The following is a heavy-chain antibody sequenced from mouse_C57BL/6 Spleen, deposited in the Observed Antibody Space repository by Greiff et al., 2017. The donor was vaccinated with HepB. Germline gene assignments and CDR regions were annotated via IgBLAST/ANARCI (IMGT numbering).Heavy chain of an antibody. Sequence: EVHLVESGGGLVKPGGSLKLSCAASGFTFSDYGMHWVRQAPEKGLEWVAYISSGSSTIYYADTVKGRFTISRDNAKNTLFLQMTSLRSEDTAMYYCARRLLLGGDYWGQGTTLTVSS. CDR3: ARRLLLGGDY. D-gene: IGHD1-1*01. V-gene: IGHV5-17*01. J-gene: IGHJ2*01. CDR2: ISSGSSTI. CDR1: GFTFSDYG.